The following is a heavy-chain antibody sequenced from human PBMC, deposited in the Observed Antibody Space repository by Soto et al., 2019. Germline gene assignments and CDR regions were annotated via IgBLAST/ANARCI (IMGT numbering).Heavy chain of an antibody. CDR3: ARVGSSGWSPDY. V-gene: IGHV4-61*01. J-gene: IGHJ4*02. D-gene: IGHD6-19*01. CDR2: ILYSGST. Sequence: SETLSLTCTVSGDSISSGNKYWSWIRQPPGKGLEWIGYILYSGSTNYNPSLKSRVTISPDTSQNQFSLRLSSVTDADTAVYFCARVGSSGWSPDYWGQGILVTVSS. CDR1: GDSISSGNKY.